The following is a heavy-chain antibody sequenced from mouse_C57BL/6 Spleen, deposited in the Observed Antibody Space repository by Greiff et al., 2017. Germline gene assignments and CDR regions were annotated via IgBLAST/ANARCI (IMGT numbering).Heavy chain of an antibody. D-gene: IGHD1-1*01. CDR3: TRDYGSRRDY. V-gene: IGHV1-15*01. Sequence: QVQLKESGAELVRPGASVTLSCKASGYTFTDYEMHWVKQTPVHGLEWIGAIDPETGGTAYNQKFKGKAILTADKSSSTAYMELRSLTSEDSAVXYWTRDYGSRRDYWGQGTTLTVSS. CDR2: IDPETGGT. CDR1: GYTFTDYE. J-gene: IGHJ2*01.